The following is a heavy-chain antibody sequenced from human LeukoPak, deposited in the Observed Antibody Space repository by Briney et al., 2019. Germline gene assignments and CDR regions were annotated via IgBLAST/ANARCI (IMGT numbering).Heavy chain of an antibody. CDR1: GYTFTSYD. V-gene: IGHV1-2*02. D-gene: IGHD3-22*01. CDR3: ARGDPISYYYDSSGPYH. J-gene: IGHJ5*02. Sequence: ASVKVSCKASGYTFTSYDINWVRQATGQGLEWMGWINPNSGGTNYAQKFQGRVTMTRDTSISTAYMELSRLRSDDTAVYYCARGDPISYYYDSSGPYHWGQGTLVTDSS. CDR2: INPNSGGT.